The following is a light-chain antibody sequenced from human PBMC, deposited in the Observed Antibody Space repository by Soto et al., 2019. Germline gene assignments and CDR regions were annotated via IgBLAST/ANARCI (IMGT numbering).Light chain of an antibody. CDR3: QQYGSSPLWA. CDR1: QSVSSSY. J-gene: IGKJ1*01. V-gene: IGKV3-20*01. CDR2: GAS. Sequence: EIVLAHAPCSRCLSAAEGATPYCIDSQSVSSSYLAWYQQKPGQAPRLLIYGASSRATGIPDRFSGSGSETDFTLTISRLEPEDFAVYYCQQYGSSPLWAFGQGTKVDI.